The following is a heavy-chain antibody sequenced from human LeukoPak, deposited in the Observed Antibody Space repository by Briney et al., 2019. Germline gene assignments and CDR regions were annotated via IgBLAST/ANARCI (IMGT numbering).Heavy chain of an antibody. CDR2: ISGSGAST. CDR3: AKGFDSYPHSYFDY. CDR1: GFTLSTNA. Sequence: GGSLRLSCLTSGFTLSTNAMSWVRQAPGKGLEWISGISGSGASTYYADSVKGRFTISRDDSRNTLYLQMNSLRAEDTALYYCAKGFDSYPHSYFDYWGQGTLVTVSS. D-gene: IGHD5-18*01. J-gene: IGHJ4*02. V-gene: IGHV3-23*01.